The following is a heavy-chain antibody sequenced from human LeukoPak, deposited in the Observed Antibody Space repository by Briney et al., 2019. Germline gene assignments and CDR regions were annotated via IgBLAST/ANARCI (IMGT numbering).Heavy chain of an antibody. V-gene: IGHV3-21*01. CDR1: GFTFSSYS. J-gene: IGHJ4*02. Sequence: GGSLRLSCAASGFTFSSYSMNWVRQAPGKGLEWVSSISSSSSYIYYADSVKGRFTISRDNAKNSLYLPMNSLRAEDTAVYYCARDSYTYYYDSSGYSDFDYWGQGTLVTLSS. CDR2: ISSSSSYI. CDR3: ARDSYTYYYDSSGYSDFDY. D-gene: IGHD3-22*01.